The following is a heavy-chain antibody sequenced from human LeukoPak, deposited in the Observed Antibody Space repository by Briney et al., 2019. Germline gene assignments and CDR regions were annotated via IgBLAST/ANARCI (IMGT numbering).Heavy chain of an antibody. V-gene: IGHV3-53*01. D-gene: IGHD1-26*01. CDR3: ASNLLLDAFDI. CDR1: GFIVSSNY. CDR2: IYSGGST. Sequence: GGSLRLSCAASGFIVSSNYMSWVRQAPGKGLEWVSVIYSGGSTYYADSVKGRFTISRDNSKNTLYLQMNSLRAEDTAVYYCASNLLLDAFDIWGQGTMVTVSS. J-gene: IGHJ3*02.